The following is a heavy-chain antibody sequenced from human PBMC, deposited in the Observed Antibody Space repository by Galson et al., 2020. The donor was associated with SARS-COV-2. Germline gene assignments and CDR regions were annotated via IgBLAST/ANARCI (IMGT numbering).Heavy chain of an antibody. Sequence: ASVKVSCKASGYTFTGYSMHWVRQAPGQGLEWMGWINPNSGGTNYAQKFQGRVTMTRDTSISTAYMELSRLRSDDTAVYYCARGVAMGAPPGGFDYWGQGTLVTVSS. J-gene: IGHJ4*02. CDR1: GYTFTGYS. V-gene: IGHV1-2*02. D-gene: IGHD1-26*01. CDR3: ARGVAMGAPPGGFDY. CDR2: INPNSGGT.